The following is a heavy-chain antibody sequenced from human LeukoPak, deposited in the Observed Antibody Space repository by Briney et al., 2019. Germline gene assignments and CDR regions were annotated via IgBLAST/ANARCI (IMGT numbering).Heavy chain of an antibody. V-gene: IGHV3-21*01. D-gene: IGHD3-10*01. CDR3: ARGAGGAFGDCDY. CDR2: ISSSSSYI. Sequence: GGSLRLSCAASGFTFSSYSMNWVRQAPGKGLEWVSSISSSSSYIYYADSVKGRFTISRDSAKNSLYLQMNSLRAEDTAVYYCARGAGGAFGDCDYWGQGTLVTVSS. J-gene: IGHJ4*02. CDR1: GFTFSSYS.